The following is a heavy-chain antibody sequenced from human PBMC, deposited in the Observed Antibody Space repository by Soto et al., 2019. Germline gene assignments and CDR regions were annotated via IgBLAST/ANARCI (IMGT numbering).Heavy chain of an antibody. Sequence: QVQLVQSGAEVKKPGASVKVSCKASGYTFTGYYMHWVRQAPGQGLEWMGWINPNSGGTNYAQKFQGRVTMTRDTSLSTAYMERSRLRSDETAVYYCARAGVTAYFYYSRGYDVRFDPWGQGTLVTGSS. J-gene: IGHJ5*02. CDR2: INPNSGGT. CDR3: ARAGVTAYFYYSRGYDVRFDP. D-gene: IGHD3-22*01. CDR1: GYTFTGYY. V-gene: IGHV1-2*02.